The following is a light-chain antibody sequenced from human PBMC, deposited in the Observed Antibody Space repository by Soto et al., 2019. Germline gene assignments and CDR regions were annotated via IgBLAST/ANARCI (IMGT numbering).Light chain of an antibody. V-gene: IGKV2-30*01. Sequence: DVVLTQSPLSLPVTLAQPSSISCKSDESLVYSVGTTYLTWFQQRPGQSPRRLIYKVSKRESGVPDRFRGSGSDFEFTLKINWVAAEDVAFYFCMQGTHRPPYTFGQGTKMAIK. J-gene: IGKJ2*01. CDR2: KVS. CDR1: ESLVYSVGTTY. CDR3: MQGTHRPPYT.